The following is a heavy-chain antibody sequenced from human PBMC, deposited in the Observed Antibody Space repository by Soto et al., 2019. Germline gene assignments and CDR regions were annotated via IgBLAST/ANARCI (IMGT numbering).Heavy chain of an antibody. V-gene: IGHV4-31*03. D-gene: IGHD2-2*01. Sequence: QVQLQESGPGLVKPSQTLSLTCTVSGGSISSGGYYWSWIRQHPGKGLEWIGYIYYSGSTYYNPSLKSRVTISVDTSKNQFSLKLSSVTVADTAVYYCARVPVVVVPAALDPPYYYYYYMDVWGKGTTVTVSS. CDR2: IYYSGST. CDR1: GGSISSGGYY. J-gene: IGHJ6*03. CDR3: ARVPVVVVPAALDPPYYYYYYMDV.